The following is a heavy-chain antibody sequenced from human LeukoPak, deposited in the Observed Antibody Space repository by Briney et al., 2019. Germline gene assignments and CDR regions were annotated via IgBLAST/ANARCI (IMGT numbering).Heavy chain of an antibody. CDR1: GGSFSGYY. CDR3: ACPSGNHLYSFDY. V-gene: IGHV4-34*01. J-gene: IGHJ4*02. CDR2: INHSGST. Sequence: SETLSLTCAVCGGSFSGYYWSWIRQPPGKGLEWIGEINHSGSTNYNPSLKSRVTISVDTSKNQFSLKLSSVTAADTAVYYCACPSGNHLYSFDYWGQGTLVTVSS. D-gene: IGHD1-14*01.